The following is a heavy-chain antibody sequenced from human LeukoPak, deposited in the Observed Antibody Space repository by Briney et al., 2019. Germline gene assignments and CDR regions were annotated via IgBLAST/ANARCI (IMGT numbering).Heavy chain of an antibody. D-gene: IGHD3-22*01. Sequence: SETLSLTCSVSGDSVSRSDSYWDWIRQPPGKGLEWIGTIYYSGRTYYSPSPKSRVTMSVDPSNNQFSLHLRSVTAADTALYYCARRRYYDGSGYLEWGQGTLLSVSS. CDR1: GDSVSRSDSY. J-gene: IGHJ1*01. V-gene: IGHV4-39*01. CDR2: IYYSGRT. CDR3: ARRRYYDGSGYLE.